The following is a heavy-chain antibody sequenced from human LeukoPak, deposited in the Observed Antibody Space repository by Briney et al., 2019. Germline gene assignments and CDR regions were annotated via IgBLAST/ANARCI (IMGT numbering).Heavy chain of an antibody. CDR3: ARGRRRAMGSSSPLYYYYYMDV. V-gene: IGHV4-59*01. CDR1: GGSISSYY. Sequence: KPSETLSLTCTVSGGSISSYYWSWIRQPPGKGREWIGYIYYSGSSNYNPSLKSRVTISVDTSKNQFSLKLSSVTAADTAVYYCARGRRRAMGSSSPLYYYYYMDVWGKGTTVTVSS. D-gene: IGHD6-6*01. J-gene: IGHJ6*03. CDR2: IYYSGSS.